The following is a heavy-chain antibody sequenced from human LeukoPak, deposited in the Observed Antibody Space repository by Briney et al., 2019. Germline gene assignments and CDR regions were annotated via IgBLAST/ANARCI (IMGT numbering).Heavy chain of an antibody. CDR1: GFTFSDYY. CDR2: ISSSSSYT. J-gene: IGHJ4*02. CDR3: ARDITMMGY. D-gene: IGHD3-22*01. V-gene: IGHV3-11*05. Sequence: GGSLRLSCAASGFTFSDYYMSWIRQAPGKGLEWVSYISSSSSYTNYADSVKGRFTISRDNAKDSLYLQMNSLRAEDTAVYYCARDITMMGYWGQGTLVTVSS.